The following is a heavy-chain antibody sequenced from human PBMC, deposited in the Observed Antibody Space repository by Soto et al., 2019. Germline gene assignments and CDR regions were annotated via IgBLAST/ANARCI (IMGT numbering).Heavy chain of an antibody. V-gene: IGHV1-69*01. CDR1: EGTFNSYA. J-gene: IGHJ4*02. CDR3: ASGASRWYPYCFDS. D-gene: IGHD6-13*01. CDR2: IIPYYNTL. Sequence: QAQVVQSGAEVRKPGSSVKLSCKASEGTFNSYAIAWVRQAPGQGLEWMGGIIPYYNTLNYAQKFQDRVTITADDSTNTVSMELSSLRSDDTAVYFCASGASRWYPYCFDSWAQGTLVTVSS.